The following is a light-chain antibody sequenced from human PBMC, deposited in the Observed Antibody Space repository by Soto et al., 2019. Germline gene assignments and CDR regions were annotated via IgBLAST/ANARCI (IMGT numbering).Light chain of an antibody. CDR3: SSYTGSSTLYV. Sequence: QSVLTQPASVSGPPGQSITISCTGTSSDIGGYDYVSWYQQHPGKVPKLMIFEVSNRPSGVSYRFSGSKSGNTASLTISGLQAEDEADYYCSSYTGSSTLYVFGTGTKLTVL. V-gene: IGLV2-14*01. CDR2: EVS. J-gene: IGLJ1*01. CDR1: SSDIGGYDY.